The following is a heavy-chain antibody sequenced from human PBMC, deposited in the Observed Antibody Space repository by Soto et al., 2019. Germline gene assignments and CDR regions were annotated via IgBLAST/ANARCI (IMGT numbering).Heavy chain of an antibody. CDR1: GYVFTSFA. D-gene: IGHD2-21*01. J-gene: IGHJ4*02. Sequence: ASVKVSCKTSGYVFTSFAIHWMRQAPGQGPEWMGWINTGNGDSKYSEKFQDRVTITRDTSATTAYMELSSLRSEDTAVYYCARSKTIVMPGFDHWGQGTLVTVSS. V-gene: IGHV1-3*04. CDR3: ARSKTIVMPGFDH. CDR2: INTGNGDS.